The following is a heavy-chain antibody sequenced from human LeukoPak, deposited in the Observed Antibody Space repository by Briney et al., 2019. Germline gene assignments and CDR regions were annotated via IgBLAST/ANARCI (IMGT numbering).Heavy chain of an antibody. D-gene: IGHD5-24*01. CDR2: IKEDGTET. CDR3: AKEGRSLQTY. J-gene: IGHJ4*02. V-gene: IGHV3-7*03. CDR1: GFMFSSNW. Sequence: GGSLRLSCAASGFMFSSNWMSWVRLAPGKGLEWVANIKEDGTETYYVDSVKGRFTISRGNAKNSLYLQMNSLRVEDTAVYYCAKEGRSLQTYWGQGTLVTVSS.